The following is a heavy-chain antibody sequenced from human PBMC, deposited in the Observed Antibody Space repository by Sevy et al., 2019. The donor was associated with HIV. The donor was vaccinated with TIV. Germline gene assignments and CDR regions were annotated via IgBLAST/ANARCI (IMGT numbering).Heavy chain of an antibody. CDR1: GFTFSSYA. CDR2: ISYDGSNK. J-gene: IGHJ6*02. Sequence: GGSLRLSCAASGFTFSSYAMHWVRQAPGKGLEWVAVISYDGSNKYYADSVKGRFTISRDNSKNTLYLQMNSLRAEDTAVYYCARDLNYYYGMDVWGQGTTDTVSS. CDR3: ARDLNYYYGMDV. V-gene: IGHV3-30-3*01.